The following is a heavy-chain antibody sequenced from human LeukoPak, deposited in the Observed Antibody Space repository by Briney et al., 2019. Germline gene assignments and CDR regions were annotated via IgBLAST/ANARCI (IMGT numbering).Heavy chain of an antibody. CDR2: MNPNSGNT. CDR3: PSYNNPASFDY. CDR1: GYTFTSYD. Sequence: ASVKVSCKASGYTFTSYDINCVRQATGQGREGMGGMNPNSGNTGYAQKFQGRVTMTRNPSISTAYMALSSLRSEDTAVYYCPSYNNPASFDYWGQGTLVTVSS. D-gene: IGHD1-14*01. V-gene: IGHV1-8*01. J-gene: IGHJ4*02.